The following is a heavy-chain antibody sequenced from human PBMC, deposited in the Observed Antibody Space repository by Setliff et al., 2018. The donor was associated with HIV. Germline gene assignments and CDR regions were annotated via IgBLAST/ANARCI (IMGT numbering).Heavy chain of an antibody. CDR3: ARAKSLVRGVNYFDY. D-gene: IGHD3-10*01. J-gene: IGHJ4*02. V-gene: IGHV4-59*02. CDR1: GGSVSSYH. CDR2: LYYSGST. Sequence: PSETLSLTCTVSGGSVSSYHWTWIRQPPGKGLEWIGYLYYSGSTYYNPSLKSRVTISIDTSKKQLSLKLNSVTAADTAVYYCARAKSLVRGVNYFDYWGQGTLVTVSS.